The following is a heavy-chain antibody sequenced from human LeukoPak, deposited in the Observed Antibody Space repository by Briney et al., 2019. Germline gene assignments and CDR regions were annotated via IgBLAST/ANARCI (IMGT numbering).Heavy chain of an antibody. CDR3: ARDRQYQLAAYNWFDP. J-gene: IGHJ5*02. D-gene: IGHD2-2*01. CDR1: GYTFTGYY. V-gene: IGHV1-2*02. CDR2: INPNSGGT. Sequence: GASVKVSCKASGYTFTGYYMHWVRQAPGQGLEWMGWINPNSGGTNYAQKFQGRVTMTRDTSISTAYMELSRLRSDDTAVYYCARDRQYQLAAYNWFDPWGQGTLVTVSS.